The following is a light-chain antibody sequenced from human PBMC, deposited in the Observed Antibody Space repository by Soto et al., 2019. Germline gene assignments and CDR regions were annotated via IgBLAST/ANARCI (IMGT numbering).Light chain of an antibody. J-gene: IGKJ2*01. CDR3: QQVHIFPRT. Sequence: DIQMTQSPSSVSASVGDRVTITCRASQGISSWLVWYQQKPGKAPKPLIYAASSLQSGVPSRFSGSGSGTDFTLTISSLEPEDFATYYCQQVHIFPRTFGQGTKLEIK. V-gene: IGKV1-12*01. CDR1: QGISSW. CDR2: AAS.